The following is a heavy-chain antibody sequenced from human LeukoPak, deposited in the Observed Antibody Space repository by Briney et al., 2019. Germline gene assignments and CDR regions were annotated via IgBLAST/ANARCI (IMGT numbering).Heavy chain of an antibody. D-gene: IGHD3-22*01. J-gene: IGHJ4*02. V-gene: IGHV3-33*01. CDR1: GFTFSNYG. CDR2: TWYDGSNK. CDR3: ASPLDSSGYYLGY. Sequence: GGSLRLSCAASGFTFSNYGMHWVRQAPGKGLEWVAVTWYDGSNKYYADSVKGRFTISRDNSKNTLYLQMNSLRAEDTAVYYCASPLDSSGYYLGYWGQGTLVTVSS.